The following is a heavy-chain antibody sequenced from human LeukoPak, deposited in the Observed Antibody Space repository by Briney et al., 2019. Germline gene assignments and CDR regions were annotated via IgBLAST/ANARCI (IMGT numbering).Heavy chain of an antibody. CDR3: AKGATGLRIVGDD. V-gene: IGHV3-23*01. CDR1: GFSFSTQG. D-gene: IGHD2-15*01. CDR2: LTGSGNDA. J-gene: IGHJ4*02. Sequence: PGRSLRLSCAASGFSFSTQGMHWVRQAPGKGLEWVSTLTGSGNDAYYADSVKGRFTISRDNSKNMLYLQMDSLRAEDTAVYYCAKGATGLRIVGDDWGQGTLVTVSS.